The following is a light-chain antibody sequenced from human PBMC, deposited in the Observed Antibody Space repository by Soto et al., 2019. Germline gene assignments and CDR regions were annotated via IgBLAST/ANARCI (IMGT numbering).Light chain of an antibody. V-gene: IGKV3-15*01. CDR3: QHSDNWPPYT. CDR2: DAS. Sequence: EVVMTQSPATLSVSPGERATLSRRASQSISNNLAWYQQKPGQAPRLLIYDASTRATGIPARFSGSGSGTDFTLTISSLQSEDFAVYYCQHSDNWPPYTFGQGTKLEIK. J-gene: IGKJ2*01. CDR1: QSISNN.